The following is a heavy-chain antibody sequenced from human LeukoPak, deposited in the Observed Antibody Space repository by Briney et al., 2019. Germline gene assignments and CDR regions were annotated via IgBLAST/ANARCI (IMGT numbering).Heavy chain of an antibody. CDR3: VRDVVPYSSNWYYFDY. V-gene: IGHV3-66*01. D-gene: IGHD6-13*01. Sequence: GGSLRLSCVASGFSFRNYWMSWVRQAPGKGLEWVSIIYSGGDTYYADSVKGRFTISRDNSKNTLYLLMNSLRAEDTAVYYCVRDVVPYSSNWYYFDYWGQGTLVTVSS. CDR2: IYSGGDT. J-gene: IGHJ4*02. CDR1: GFSFRNYW.